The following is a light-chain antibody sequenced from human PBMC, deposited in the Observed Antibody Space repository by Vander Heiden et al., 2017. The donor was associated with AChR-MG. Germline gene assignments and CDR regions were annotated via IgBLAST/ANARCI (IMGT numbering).Light chain of an antibody. Sequence: QSALTRPASVSGSPGQSITISCTGTSSDVGVYNYVSWYQQHPGKAPKLMIYEVSNRPSGVSNRFSGSKSGNTASLTISGLQAEDEADYYCSSYTSSSTHVVFGGGTKLTVL. CDR1: SSDVGVYNY. J-gene: IGLJ2*01. V-gene: IGLV2-14*01. CDR2: EVS. CDR3: SSYTSSSTHVV.